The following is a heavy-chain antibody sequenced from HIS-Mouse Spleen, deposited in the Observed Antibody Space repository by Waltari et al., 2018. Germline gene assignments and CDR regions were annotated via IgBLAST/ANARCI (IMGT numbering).Heavy chain of an antibody. CDR1: GFTVSSNY. D-gene: IGHD1-1*01. V-gene: IGHV3-53*01. CDR3: AKNWNDAFDI. CDR2: SYSGGST. Sequence: EVQLVESGGGLIQPGGSLRLSCAASGFTVSSNYMSWVRQAPGKGLDWVSVSYSGGSTYYADSVKGRFTISRDNAKNTLYLQMNSLRAEDTAVYYCAKNWNDAFDIWGQGTMVTVSS. J-gene: IGHJ3*02.